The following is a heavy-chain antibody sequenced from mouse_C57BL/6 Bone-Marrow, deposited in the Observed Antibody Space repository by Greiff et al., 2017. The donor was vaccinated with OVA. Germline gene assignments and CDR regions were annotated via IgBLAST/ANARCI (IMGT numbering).Heavy chain of an antibody. D-gene: IGHD1-1*01. CDR1: GYTFTRYW. V-gene: IGHV1-64*01. J-gene: IGHJ3*01. CDR2: IHPNRGST. CDR3: APFITTVVGAE. Sequence: QVQLKQPGAELVKPGASVKLSCKASGYTFTRYWIPWVKQRPGHGLEWIGLIHPNRGSTNYNEQFTIQATLTVDKYSSTAYMQLSSLTSEDSAVYYCAPFITTVVGAEWGQGTLVTVSA.